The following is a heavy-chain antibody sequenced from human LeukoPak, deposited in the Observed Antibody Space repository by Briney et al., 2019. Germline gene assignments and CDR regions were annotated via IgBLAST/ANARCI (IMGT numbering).Heavy chain of an antibody. CDR3: ARVGGFGELYIY. V-gene: IGHV4-59*12. Sequence: SETLSLTCTVSGGSISSYYWSWIRQPPGKGLEWIGYIYYSGSTNYKSSLKSRVTISVDTSKNQFSLKLSSVTAADTAVYYCARVGGFGELYIYWGQGTLVTVSS. D-gene: IGHD3-10*01. CDR2: IYYSGST. J-gene: IGHJ4*02. CDR1: GGSISSYY.